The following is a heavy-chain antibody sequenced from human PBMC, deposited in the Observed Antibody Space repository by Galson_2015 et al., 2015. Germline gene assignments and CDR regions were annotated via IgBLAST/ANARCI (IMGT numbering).Heavy chain of an antibody. V-gene: IGHV3-21*01. Sequence: SLRLACAASGFAFCHPRMDWARQAPGKGLVWVSSIDISSTYIYSADSVKGRFTISRDNAKNSLSLQMNSVRAEDTAVYYCARASLGGSYGLDVWGQGTTVTVSS. CDR1: GFAFCHPR. J-gene: IGHJ6*02. CDR2: IDISSTYI. D-gene: IGHD3-10*01. CDR3: ARASLGGSYGLDV.